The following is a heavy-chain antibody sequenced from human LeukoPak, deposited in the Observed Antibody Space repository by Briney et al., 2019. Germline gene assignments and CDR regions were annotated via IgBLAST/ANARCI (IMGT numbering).Heavy chain of an antibody. V-gene: IGHV4-31*03. J-gene: IGHJ5*02. CDR1: GVSITSGGYH. CDR3: ARFQQNWFDP. CDR2: IYYSGST. D-gene: IGHD2/OR15-2a*01. Sequence: SQTLSLTCTVSGVSITSGGYHWSWIRQHPEKGLEWIGHIYYSGSTYYNPSLKSRVTISQDTSKNQFSLKLSSVTAADTAVYDCARFQQNWFDPWGQGILVTVSS.